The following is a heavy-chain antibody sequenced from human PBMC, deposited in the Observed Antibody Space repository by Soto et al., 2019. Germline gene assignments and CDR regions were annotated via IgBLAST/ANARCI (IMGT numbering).Heavy chain of an antibody. V-gene: IGHV1-8*01. CDR2: MKPKRGNT. Sequence: QVQLVQSGAEVKKPGASVKVSCKASGYTFTSYDINWGRQATGQGLGWMGRMKPKRGNTGYAQKFQGRVTMTRNTSISTAYMELSSLRSEDTAVYYCAVTGYCSGGSCWVEFDLWGRGTLVTVSS. CDR3: AVTGYCSGGSCWVEFDL. CDR1: GYTFTSYD. J-gene: IGHJ2*01. D-gene: IGHD2-15*01.